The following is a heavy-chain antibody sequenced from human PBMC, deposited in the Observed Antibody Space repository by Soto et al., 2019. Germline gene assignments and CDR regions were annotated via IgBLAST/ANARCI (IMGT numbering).Heavy chain of an antibody. Sequence: GASVKVSCKASGYTFTSYAMHWVRQAPGQRLEWMGWINAGNGNTKYSQKFQGRVTITRDTSASTAYMELSSLRSEDTAVYYCARERPSHVDTAMVMGYYYYGMDVWGQGTTVTVSS. J-gene: IGHJ6*02. V-gene: IGHV1-3*01. CDR1: GYTFTSYA. CDR2: INAGNGNT. CDR3: ARERPSHVDTAMVMGYYYYGMDV. D-gene: IGHD5-18*01.